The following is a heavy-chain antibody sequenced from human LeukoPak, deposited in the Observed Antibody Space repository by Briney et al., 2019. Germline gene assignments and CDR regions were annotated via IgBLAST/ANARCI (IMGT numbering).Heavy chain of an antibody. CDR3: AKVSGDPYYYYYYMDV. CDR1: GFTFSSYA. J-gene: IGHJ6*03. V-gene: IGHV3-30*02. Sequence: QSGGSLRLSCAASGFTFSSYAMHWVRQAPGKGLEWVAFIRYDGSNKYYADSVKGRFTISRDNSKNTLYLQMNSLRAEDTAVYYCAKVSGDPYYYYYYMDVWGKGTTVTVSS. D-gene: IGHD7-27*01. CDR2: IRYDGSNK.